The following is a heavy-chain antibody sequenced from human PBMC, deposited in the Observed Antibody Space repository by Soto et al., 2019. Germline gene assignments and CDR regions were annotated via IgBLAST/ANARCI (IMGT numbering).Heavy chain of an antibody. CDR3: ARDVAVAGTVGYYYYGMDV. CDR2: IYTSGST. CDR1: GGSISSYY. Sequence: PSETLSLTCTVSGGSISSYYWSWIRQPAGKGLEWIGRIYTSGSTNYNPSLKSRVTMSVDTSKNQFSLKLSSVTAADTAVYYYARDVAVAGTVGYYYYGMDVWGQGTTVTVSS. D-gene: IGHD6-19*01. J-gene: IGHJ6*02. V-gene: IGHV4-4*07.